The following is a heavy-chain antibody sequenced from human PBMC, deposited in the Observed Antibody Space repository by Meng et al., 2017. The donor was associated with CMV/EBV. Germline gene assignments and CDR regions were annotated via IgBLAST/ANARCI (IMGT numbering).Heavy chain of an antibody. Sequence: GGSLRLSCAASGFTFSNAWMSWVRQAPGKGLEWVGRIKSKTDGGTTDYAAPVKGRFTISRDDSKNTLYLQMNSLKTEDTAVYYCTTVRAPIVVVPARLDKGWWFDPWGQGTLVTVSS. J-gene: IGHJ5*02. D-gene: IGHD2-2*01. CDR1: GFTFSNAW. CDR3: TTVRAPIVVVPARLDKGWWFDP. CDR2: IKSKTDGGTT. V-gene: IGHV3-15*01.